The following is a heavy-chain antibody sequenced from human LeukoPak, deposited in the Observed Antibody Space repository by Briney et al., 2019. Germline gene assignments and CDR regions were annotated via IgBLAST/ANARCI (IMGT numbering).Heavy chain of an antibody. CDR1: GGSISSSSYY. J-gene: IGHJ4*02. CDR3: ARGTSYSGYDLYYFDY. V-gene: IGHV4-39*01. CDR2: IYYSGST. D-gene: IGHD5-12*01. Sequence: PSETLSLTCTVSGGSISSSSYYWGWIRQPPGKGLEWIGSIYYSGSTYYNPSLKSRVTISVDTSKNQFSLKLSSVTAADTAVYYCARGTSYSGYDLYYFDYWGQGTLVTVSS.